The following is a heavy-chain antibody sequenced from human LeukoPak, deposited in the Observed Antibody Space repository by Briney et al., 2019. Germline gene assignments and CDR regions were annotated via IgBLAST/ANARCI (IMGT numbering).Heavy chain of an antibody. CDR1: GFTVSSNY. D-gene: IGHD2-15*01. CDR3: ARRWFGSGGSCYDY. Sequence: GGSLRLSCAASGFTVSSNYMSWVRQAPGKGLEWVSVIYSGGSTYYADSVKGRFTISRHNSKNTLYLQMNSLRAEDTAVYYCARRWFGSGGSCYDYWGQGTLVTVSS. V-gene: IGHV3-53*04. CDR2: IYSGGST. J-gene: IGHJ4*02.